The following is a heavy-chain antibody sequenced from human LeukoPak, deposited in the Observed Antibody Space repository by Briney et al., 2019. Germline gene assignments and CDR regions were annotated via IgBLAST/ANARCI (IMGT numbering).Heavy chain of an antibody. CDR2: IIPISGTA. J-gene: IGHJ4*02. D-gene: IGHD3-3*01. Sequence: GASVKVSCKAYRGTFSNYAISWVRQAPGQGLEWIGGIIPISGTANYAQKFQGRVTISADESTTTAYMEMSSLRFEDTAVYYCARGPQSGYDFWSDYFDYWGQGTLVTVSS. CDR1: RGTFSNYA. CDR3: ARGPQSGYDFWSDYFDY. V-gene: IGHV1-69*13.